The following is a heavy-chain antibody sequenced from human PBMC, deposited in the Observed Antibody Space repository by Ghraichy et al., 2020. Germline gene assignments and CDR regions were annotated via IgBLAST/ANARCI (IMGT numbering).Heavy chain of an antibody. V-gene: IGHV3-73*01. Sequence: GGSRLSCAASGFTFSGSAMHWVRQASGKGLEWVGRIRSKANSYATAYAASVKGRFTISRDDSKNTAYLQMNRLKTEDTAVYYCTRLRLQTESRRFDPWGQGTLVTVSS. D-gene: IGHD4-11*01. CDR2: IRSKANSYAT. J-gene: IGHJ5*02. CDR1: GFTFSGSA. CDR3: TRLRLQTESRRFDP.